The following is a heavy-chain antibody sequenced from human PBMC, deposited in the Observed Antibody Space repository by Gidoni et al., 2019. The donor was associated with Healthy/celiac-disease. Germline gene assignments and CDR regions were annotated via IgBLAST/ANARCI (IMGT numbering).Heavy chain of an antibody. D-gene: IGHD6-19*01. J-gene: IGHJ6*02. Sequence: EVQLVEYGGGLVQPGRSLRLYCAASGFNFDDYAMHWVRQAPGKGLEWVSGISWNSGSIGYADSVTGRFTISRDNAKNSLYLQMNSLRAEDTALYYCAKASGWYEGNGMDVWGQGTTVTVSS. CDR1: GFNFDDYA. V-gene: IGHV3-9*01. CDR2: ISWNSGSI. CDR3: AKASGWYEGNGMDV.